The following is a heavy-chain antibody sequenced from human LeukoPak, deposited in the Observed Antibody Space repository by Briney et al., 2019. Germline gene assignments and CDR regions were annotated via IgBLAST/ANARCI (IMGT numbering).Heavy chain of an antibody. D-gene: IGHD3-10*01. J-gene: IGHJ6*03. CDR3: AARYGSGRNPYYMDV. Sequence: ASVKVSCKVSGYNLTELSMHWVRQAPGKGLEWMGGFDPEDGETIYAQKFQGRVTMTKDTSTDTAYMELSSLRSEDTAVYYCAARYGSGRNPYYMDVWGKGTTVTISS. V-gene: IGHV1-24*01. CDR1: GYNLTELS. CDR2: FDPEDGET.